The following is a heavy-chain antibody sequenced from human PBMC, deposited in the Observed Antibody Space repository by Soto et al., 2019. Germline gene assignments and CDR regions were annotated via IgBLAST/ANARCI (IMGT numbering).Heavy chain of an antibody. CDR3: SKDYTVAAVPSSVILFDY. V-gene: IGHV3-23*01. CDR2: IIANGGT. J-gene: IGHJ4*02. CDR1: GFTFNHYA. Sequence: PGGSLRLSCAASGFTFNHYAMSWVRQAPGKGLEWVSIIIANGGTFYADSVKGRFTISIDNSKTTLYLQISSLRVEDTAIYYCSKDYTVAAVPSSVILFDYLGQGALVTVSS. D-gene: IGHD2-15*01.